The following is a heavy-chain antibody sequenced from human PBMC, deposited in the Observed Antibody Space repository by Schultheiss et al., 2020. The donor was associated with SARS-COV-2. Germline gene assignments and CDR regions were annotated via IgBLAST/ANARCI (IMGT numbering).Heavy chain of an antibody. Sequence: GGSLRLSCAASGFTFSSYEMNWVRQVPGKGLEWVSIISASGYTTHYADSVRGRFTISRDNSKNTVFLEMNSLRAEDAAIYYCAKCPRYGLRYSYYYMDVWGKGTTVTVSS. V-gene: IGHV3-23*01. CDR3: AKCPRYGLRYSYYYMDV. J-gene: IGHJ6*03. CDR2: ISASGYTT. D-gene: IGHD2-15*01. CDR1: GFTFSSYE.